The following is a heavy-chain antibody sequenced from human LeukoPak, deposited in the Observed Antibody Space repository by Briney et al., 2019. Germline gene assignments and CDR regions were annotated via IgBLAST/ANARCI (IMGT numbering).Heavy chain of an antibody. CDR3: AKPHTPFCSGATCYLFDF. Sequence: GGSLRLSCAASGFTFSSYAMSWVRQAPGKGLEWVSHINNNGGSTSYADSVKGRFTISRDNSKNTLYVQLSSLRAEDTAVYYCAKPHTPFCSGATCYLFDFWGQGTLVTVSS. D-gene: IGHD2-15*01. J-gene: IGHJ4*02. V-gene: IGHV3-23*05. CDR1: GFTFSSYA. CDR2: INNNGGST.